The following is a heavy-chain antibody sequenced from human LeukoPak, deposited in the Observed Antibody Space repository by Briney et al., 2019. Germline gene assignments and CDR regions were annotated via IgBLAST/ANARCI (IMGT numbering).Heavy chain of an antibody. J-gene: IGHJ4*02. V-gene: IGHV3-74*01. Sequence: GGSLRLSCAASGFTLSSYWMHWVRQGPGKGLVWVSGINGDGSRTNYAESVKGRFTISRDNAKNTLYLQMNTLRVEDTAVYYCARGSWSAADTNIDSWGQGTLVTVSS. CDR3: ARGSWSAADTNIDS. CDR2: INGDGSRT. CDR1: GFTLSSYW. D-gene: IGHD6-13*01.